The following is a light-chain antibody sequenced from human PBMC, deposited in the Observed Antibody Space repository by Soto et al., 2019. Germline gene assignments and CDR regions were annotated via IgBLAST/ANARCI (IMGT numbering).Light chain of an antibody. CDR1: SSNIGTNT. Sequence: QSVLTQPPSASGTPGQSVTISCSGSSSNIGTNTVNWYQQFPGSAPQLLLYKTNQRPSGVPGRFSGSKSGTSASLAISGLQSEDEADYYCAAWDGSLDVVLFGGGTKLTVL. CDR3: AAWDGSLDVVL. CDR2: KTN. V-gene: IGLV1-44*01. J-gene: IGLJ2*01.